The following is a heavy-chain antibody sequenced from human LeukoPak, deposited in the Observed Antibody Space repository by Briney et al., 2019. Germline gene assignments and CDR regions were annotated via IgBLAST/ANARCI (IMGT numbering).Heavy chain of an antibody. CDR3: AMPYGSGYYYGMDV. D-gene: IGHD3-10*01. V-gene: IGHV3-53*01. Sequence: PGGSLRLSCAASGFTFANTWMHWVRQAPGKGLEWVSVIYSGGSTYYADSVKGRFTISRDNSKNTLYLQMNSLRAEDTAVYYCAMPYGSGYYYGMDVWGQGTTVTVSS. J-gene: IGHJ6*02. CDR2: IYSGGST. CDR1: GFTFANTW.